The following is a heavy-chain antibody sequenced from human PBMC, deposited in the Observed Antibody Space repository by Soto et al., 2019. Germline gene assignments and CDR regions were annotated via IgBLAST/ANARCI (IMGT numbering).Heavy chain of an antibody. CDR1: GFSLSNAGLG. V-gene: IGHV2-26*04. CDR3: ASTYSSSWYWFDP. CDR2: IFSNDEK. D-gene: IGHD6-13*01. J-gene: IGHJ5*02. Sequence: QVTVKESGPVLVKPTETLTLTCTVSGFSLSNAGLGVSWIRQPPGKALEWLAHIFSNDEKSYSTSLKSRPTTSTDTSKRQVVLTMTNMDPVDTATYYCASTYSSSWYWFDPWGQGTLVTVSS.